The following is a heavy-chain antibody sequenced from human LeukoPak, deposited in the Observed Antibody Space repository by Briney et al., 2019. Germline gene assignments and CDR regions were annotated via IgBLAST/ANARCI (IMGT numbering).Heavy chain of an antibody. V-gene: IGHV3-21*01. D-gene: IGHD2-2*01. CDR3: ARDLKSAVLLFDY. CDR2: ISSSSSYI. CDR1: GFTFSSYS. Sequence: GGSLRLSCAASGFTFSSYSMNWVRQAPGKGLEWVSSISSSSSYIYYADSVKGRFTISRDNAKNSLYLQMNSLRAEDTAVYYCARDLKSAVLLFDYWGQGTLVTVSS. J-gene: IGHJ4*02.